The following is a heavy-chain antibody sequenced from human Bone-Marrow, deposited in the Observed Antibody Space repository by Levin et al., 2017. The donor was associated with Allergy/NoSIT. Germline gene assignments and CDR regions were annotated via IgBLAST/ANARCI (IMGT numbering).Heavy chain of an antibody. CDR2: IRTTAEGGTT. V-gene: IGHV3-49*04. CDR3: APTDGPFDY. J-gene: IGHJ4*02. CDR1: GFNFGEYD. Sequence: GGSLRLSCTGSGFNFGEYDVTWVRQAPGKGLEWVGFIRTTAEGGTTEFVASVQGRFTISRDDSQSIAYLQMDSLKIEDTADYYCAPTDGPFDYWGQGTLVTVSS.